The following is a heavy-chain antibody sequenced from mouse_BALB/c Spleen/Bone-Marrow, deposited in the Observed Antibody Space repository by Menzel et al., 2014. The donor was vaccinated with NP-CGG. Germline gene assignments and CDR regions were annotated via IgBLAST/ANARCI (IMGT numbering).Heavy chain of an antibody. J-gene: IGHJ2*01. CDR2: IDPYYGGT. Sequence: VQLKESGPELEKPGASVKISCKASGYSFTGYHMNWVKQSNGKSLEWIGNIDPYYGGTSYNQKFKGKATLTVDKSSSTAYMQLKSLTSEDSAVNYCARRGGHDGGFDYWGQGTTLTVSS. CDR1: GYSFTGYH. D-gene: IGHD2-12*01. CDR3: ARRGGHDGGFDY. V-gene: IGHV1-39*01.